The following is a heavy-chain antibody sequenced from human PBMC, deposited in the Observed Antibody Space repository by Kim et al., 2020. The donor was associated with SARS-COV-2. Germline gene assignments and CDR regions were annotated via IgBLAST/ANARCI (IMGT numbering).Heavy chain of an antibody. CDR3: VRDRRGGAFDI. V-gene: IGHV3-48*02. D-gene: IGHD3-10*01. Sequence: GGSLRLSCTTSGFSLSAYDMNWVRRAPGKGLEWLSFITVRSNTIYYANSVNGRFTISRDNAKNSLYLQMNSLRDEDTALYYCVRDRRGGAFDIWGQGTMVTVSS. J-gene: IGHJ3*02. CDR1: GFSLSAYD. CDR2: ITVRSNTI.